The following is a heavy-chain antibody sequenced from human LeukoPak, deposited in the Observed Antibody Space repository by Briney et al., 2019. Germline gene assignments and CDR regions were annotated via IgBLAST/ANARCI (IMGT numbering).Heavy chain of an antibody. J-gene: IGHJ4*02. CDR2: ISYDGSNK. Sequence: GGSLRLSCAASGFTFSSYAMHWVRQAPGKGLEWVAVISYDGSNKYYADSVKGRFTISRDNSKNTPYLQMNSLRAEDTAVYYCAREDYGEGHPIDYWGQGTLVTVSS. V-gene: IGHV3-30-3*01. D-gene: IGHD4-17*01. CDR1: GFTFSSYA. CDR3: AREDYGEGHPIDY.